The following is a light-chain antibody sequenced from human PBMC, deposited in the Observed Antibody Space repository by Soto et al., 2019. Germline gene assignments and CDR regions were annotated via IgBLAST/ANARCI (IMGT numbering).Light chain of an antibody. Sequence: DIQMTQSPSSLSASVGDRVTITCRASQGINNYLAWFQQTPGNVPKLLIYASSTLQSGVPSRFSGSGSGTDFTLTISSLQPEDVATYYCQKYDRVPHTFGPGTKVNIK. CDR2: ASS. J-gene: IGKJ3*01. CDR3: QKYDRVPHT. V-gene: IGKV1-27*01. CDR1: QGINNY.